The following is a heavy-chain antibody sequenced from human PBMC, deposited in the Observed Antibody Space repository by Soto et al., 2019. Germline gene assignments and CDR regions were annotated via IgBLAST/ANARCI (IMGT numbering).Heavy chain of an antibody. CDR1: GMTFSNLR. CDR3: TTPGGELPHGDY. Sequence: EVQLVESGGGLVQPGGSLRLSCAAPGMTFSNLRMHWVRQAPGKGLVWVSLISRDGSNTDYADSVKGRFTISRDNAKGTLYLQMNSLRVEDTAVYYCTTPGGELPHGDYWGPGTLVTVSS. V-gene: IGHV3-74*01. J-gene: IGHJ4*02. D-gene: IGHD1-26*01. CDR2: ISRDGSNT.